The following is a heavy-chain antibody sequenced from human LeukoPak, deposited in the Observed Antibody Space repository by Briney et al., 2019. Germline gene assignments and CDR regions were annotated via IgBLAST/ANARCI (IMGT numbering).Heavy chain of an antibody. D-gene: IGHD3-10*01. CDR3: ARRDLWFGFFDY. Sequence: SGTLSLTCDVFGGSISSSYWWSWVRQSPEKGLEWSGEIYQNGNTNYNPSLKSRVTVSIANSKNQFSLNLSSVTAADTAVYFCARRDLWFGFFDYWGQGTLVTVSS. V-gene: IGHV4-4*02. CDR1: GGSISSSYW. CDR2: IYQNGNT. J-gene: IGHJ4*02.